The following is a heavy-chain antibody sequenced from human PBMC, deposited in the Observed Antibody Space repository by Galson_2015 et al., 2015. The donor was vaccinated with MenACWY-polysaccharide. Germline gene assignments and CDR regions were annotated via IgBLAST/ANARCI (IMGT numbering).Heavy chain of an antibody. CDR1: GGTFSKYA. Sequence: SVKVSCKASGGTFSKYAISWVRQAPGQGLEWMGGIIPFLGKTNYARKFLGRVTITADDYTTTAYMDLSSLRSDDTAVYYCARDSGLTAAGPFEYWGQGALVTVSS. J-gene: IGHJ4*02. D-gene: IGHD6-25*01. V-gene: IGHV1-69*13. CDR3: ARDSGLTAAGPFEY. CDR2: IIPFLGKT.